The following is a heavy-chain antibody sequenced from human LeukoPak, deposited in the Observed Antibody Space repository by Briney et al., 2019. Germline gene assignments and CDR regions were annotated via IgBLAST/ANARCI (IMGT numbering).Heavy chain of an antibody. J-gene: IGHJ5*02. V-gene: IGHV1-18*01. D-gene: IGHD1-26*01. CDR2: ISAYNGNT. Sequence: ASVKVSCKASGYTFTSYGISWVRQAPGQGLEWMGWISAYNGNTNYAQKLQGRVTMTTDTSTSTAYMELSSLRSEDTAVYYCARPYSGSYYGGAWFDPWGQGTLVTVSS. CDR3: ARPYSGSYYGGAWFDP. CDR1: GYTFTSYG.